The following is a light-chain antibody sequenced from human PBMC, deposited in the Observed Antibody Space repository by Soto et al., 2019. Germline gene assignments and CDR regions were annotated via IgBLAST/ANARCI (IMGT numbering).Light chain of an antibody. CDR2: GAS. CDR3: QHYGRTLT. J-gene: IGKJ4*01. Sequence: EIVLTQSPCTLSLSPGERDTLSCRASQSVSSNYLAWYQQKPGQAPRLLIFGASTRATGIPDRFSGSGSGTDFTLTISRLEPEDFAVYHCQHYGRTLTFGGGTKVDIK. CDR1: QSVSSNY. V-gene: IGKV3-20*01.